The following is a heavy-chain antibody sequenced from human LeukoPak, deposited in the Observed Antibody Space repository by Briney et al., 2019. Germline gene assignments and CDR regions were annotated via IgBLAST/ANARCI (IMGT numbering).Heavy chain of an antibody. V-gene: IGHV4-59*01. J-gene: IGHJ4*02. Sequence: SETLSLTCTVSGGSISSYYWSWIRQPPGKGLEWVGYLYYSGSTNYNPSLKSRVTISVDTSKNQFSLKLSSATAADTAVYYCAATSGVAAIDYWGQGTLVTVSS. D-gene: IGHD2-2*02. CDR3: AATSGVAAIDY. CDR1: GGSISSYY. CDR2: LYYSGST.